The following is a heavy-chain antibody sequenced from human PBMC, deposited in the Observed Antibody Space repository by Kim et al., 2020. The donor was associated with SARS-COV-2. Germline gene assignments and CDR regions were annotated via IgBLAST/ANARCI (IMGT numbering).Heavy chain of an antibody. J-gene: IGHJ3*02. CDR3: ARDGVRGSVDAFDI. D-gene: IGHD3-3*01. V-gene: IGHV3-33*01. CDR1: GVSFSSHG. CDR2: IWSDGSNK. Sequence: GGSLRLSCAASGVSFSSHGMHWVRQAPGKGLEWVAVIWSDGSNKNYADSVKGRFTISRDNSENTLYLQANSLRADDTTVYYCARDGVRGSVDAFDIWGGGTMVTLFS.